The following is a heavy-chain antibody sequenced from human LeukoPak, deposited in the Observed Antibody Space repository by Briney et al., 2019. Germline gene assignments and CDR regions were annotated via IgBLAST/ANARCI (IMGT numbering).Heavy chain of an antibody. J-gene: IGHJ4*02. CDR3: ARMEELLLDY. CDR1: GYTFTNYH. V-gene: IGHV1-18*04. D-gene: IGHD2-15*01. CDR2: ISAYNGNT. Sequence: ASVKVSCKASGYTFTNYHMNWVRQAPGQGLEWVGWISAYNGNTNYAQKLQGRVTMTTDTSTSTAYMELRSLRSDDTAVYYCARMEELLLDYWGQGTLVTVSS.